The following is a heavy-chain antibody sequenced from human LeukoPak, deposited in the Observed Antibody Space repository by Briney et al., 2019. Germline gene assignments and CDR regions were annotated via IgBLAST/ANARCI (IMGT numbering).Heavy chain of an antibody. D-gene: IGHD6-13*01. V-gene: IGHV3-23*01. CDR3: ANYHSSSWRISSYYGMDV. CDR2: ISGSGGST. Sequence: GGSLGLSCAASGFTFSSYAMSWVRQAPGKGLEWVSAISGSGGSTYYADSVKGRFTISRDNSKDTLYLQMNSLRAEDTAVYYCANYHSSSWRISSYYGMDVWGQGTTVTVSS. J-gene: IGHJ6*02. CDR1: GFTFSSYA.